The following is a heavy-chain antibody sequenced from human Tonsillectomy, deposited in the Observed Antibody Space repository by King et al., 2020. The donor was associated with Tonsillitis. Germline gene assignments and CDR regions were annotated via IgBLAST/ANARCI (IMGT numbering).Heavy chain of an antibody. J-gene: IGHJ5*02. D-gene: IGHD3-22*01. CDR3: ARDMNYLDSSCYPPFNWFDP. Sequence: VQLQESGPGLVKPSQTLSLTCTVSGGSISSGDYYWSWIRQPPGKGLEWIGYIYYSGSTYYNPSLKSRVTISVDTSKNQFSLKLSSVTAADTAVYYCARDMNYLDSSCYPPFNWFDPWGQGTLVTVSS. CDR1: GGSISSGDYY. V-gene: IGHV4-30-4*01. CDR2: IYYSGST.